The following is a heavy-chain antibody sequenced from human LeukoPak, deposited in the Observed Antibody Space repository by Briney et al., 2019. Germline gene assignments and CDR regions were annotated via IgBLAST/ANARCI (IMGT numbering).Heavy chain of an antibody. D-gene: IGHD2-15*01. J-gene: IGHJ4*02. CDR1: GFTFSRHW. Sequence: GGSLRLSCAASGFTFSRHWMRWVRQAPGKGLEWVAHIKEDGREKKYVDSLKDRFTISRDNTKNSVYLQMSGLRVDDTAIYYCARDKEGGSNDHWGQGTLVTVSS. V-gene: IGHV3-7*01. CDR2: IKEDGREK. CDR3: ARDKEGGSNDH.